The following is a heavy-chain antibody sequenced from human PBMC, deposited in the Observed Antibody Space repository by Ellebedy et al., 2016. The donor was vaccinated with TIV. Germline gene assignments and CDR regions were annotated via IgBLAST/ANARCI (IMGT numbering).Heavy chain of an antibody. D-gene: IGHD3-10*01. CDR1: GFTFSSYW. Sequence: GGSLRLXXVVSGFTFSSYWMSWVRQAPGKGLEWVANIKEDGSEKYYVDSVKGRFTISRDNAKNSLFLQMNSLRADDTAVYFCARDKGAMSTTLGSRFDYWGQGNLVSVSS. CDR2: IKEDGSEK. CDR3: ARDKGAMSTTLGSRFDY. J-gene: IGHJ4*02. V-gene: IGHV3-7*01.